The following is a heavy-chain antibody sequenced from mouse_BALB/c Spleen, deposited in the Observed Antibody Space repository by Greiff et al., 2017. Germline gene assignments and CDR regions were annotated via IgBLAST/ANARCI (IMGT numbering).Heavy chain of an antibody. V-gene: IGHV2-5-1*01. CDR2: IWRGGST. Sequence: VQLQQSGPSLVQPSQSLSITCTVSGFSLTSYGVHWVRQSPGKGLEWLGVIWRGGSTDYNAAFMSRLSITKDNSKSQVFFKMNSLQADDTAIYYCAKNPTTMITAMDYWGQGTSVTVSS. J-gene: IGHJ4*01. CDR3: AKNPTTMITAMDY. D-gene: IGHD2-4*01. CDR1: GFSLTSYG.